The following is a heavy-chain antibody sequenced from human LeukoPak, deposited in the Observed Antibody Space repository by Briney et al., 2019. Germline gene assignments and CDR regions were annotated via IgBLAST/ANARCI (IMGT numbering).Heavy chain of an antibody. CDR1: GGSISSYY. V-gene: IGHV4-59*08. CDR3: ASRRVGAFDY. D-gene: IGHD1-26*01. Sequence: SETLSLTCTVSGGSISSYYWSWIRQPPGKGLEWIGYIYYSGSTNYNPSLKSRVTISIDTWKNQFSLKVSSVTAADTAVYYCASRRVGAFDYWGQGTLVTVSS. J-gene: IGHJ4*02. CDR2: IYYSGST.